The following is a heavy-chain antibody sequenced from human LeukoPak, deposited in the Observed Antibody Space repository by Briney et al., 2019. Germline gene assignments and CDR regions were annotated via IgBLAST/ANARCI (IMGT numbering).Heavy chain of an antibody. V-gene: IGHV4-59*01. J-gene: IGHJ5*02. CDR2: IYYSGST. D-gene: IGHD3-10*01. CDR1: GGSISSYY. CDR3: ARGVGSGGYGGVSWFDP. Sequence: SETLSLTCTVSGGSISSYYWSWIRQPPGKGLEWIGYIYYSGSTNYNPSLKSRVTISVDTSKNQFSLKLSSVTAADTAVYYCARGVGSGGYGGVSWFDPWGQGTLVTVSS.